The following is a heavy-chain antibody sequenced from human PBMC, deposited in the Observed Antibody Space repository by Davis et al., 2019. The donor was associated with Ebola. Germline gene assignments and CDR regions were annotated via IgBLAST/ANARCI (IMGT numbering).Heavy chain of an antibody. J-gene: IGHJ3*02. CDR1: GYTFSNYG. D-gene: IGHD5-12*01. V-gene: IGHV1-69*04. CDR2: IIPILGIA. Sequence: SVQVSCKASGYTFSNYGFSWVRQAPGQGLEWMGRIIPILGIANYAQKFQGRVTITADKPTSTAYMDLSSLRSEDTALYYCTTPGGQDSGYDVFDIWGQGTMVTVSS. CDR3: TTPGGQDSGYDVFDI.